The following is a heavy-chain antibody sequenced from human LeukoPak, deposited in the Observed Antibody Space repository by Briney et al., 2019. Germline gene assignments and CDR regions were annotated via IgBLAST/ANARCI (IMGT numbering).Heavy chain of an antibody. V-gene: IGHV3-9*01. CDR1: GFTFDDYA. CDR2: ISWNSGSI. D-gene: IGHD6-6*01. J-gene: IGHJ4*02. CDR3: AKDTYSSSLTGFDY. Sequence: GGSLRLSCAASGFTFDDYAMHWVRQAPGKGLEWVSGISWNSGSIGYADSVKGRFTISRDNAKNSLYLQMNRLRVEDTALYYCAKDTYSSSLTGFDYWGQGTLVTVSS.